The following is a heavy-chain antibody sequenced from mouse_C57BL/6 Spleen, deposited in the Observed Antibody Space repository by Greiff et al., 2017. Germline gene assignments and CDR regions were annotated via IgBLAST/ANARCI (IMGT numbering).Heavy chain of an antibody. CDR3: ARRGDYAMDY. Sequence: VQLKESGPGLVKPSQSLSLTCSVTGYSITSGYYWNWIRQFPGNKLEWMGYISYDGSNNYNPSLKNRISITRDTSKNQFFLKLNSVTTEDTATYYCARRGDYAMDYWGQGTSVTGSS. CDR1: GYSITSGYY. J-gene: IGHJ4*01. CDR2: ISYDGSN. V-gene: IGHV3-6*01.